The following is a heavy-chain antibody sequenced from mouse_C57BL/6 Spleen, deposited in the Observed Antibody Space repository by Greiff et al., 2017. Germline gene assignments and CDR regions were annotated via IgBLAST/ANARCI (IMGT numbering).Heavy chain of an antibody. V-gene: IGHV5-4*01. CDR3: ARAPDYYGSSYGYFDV. D-gene: IGHD1-1*01. CDR1: GFTFSSYA. J-gene: IGHJ1*03. Sequence: EVQGVESGGGLVKPGGSLKLSCAASGFTFSSYAMSWVRQTPEKRLEWVATISDGGSYTYYPDNVKGRFTISRDNAKNNLYLQMSHLKSEDTAMYYCARAPDYYGSSYGYFDVWGTGTTVTVSS. CDR2: ISDGGSYT.